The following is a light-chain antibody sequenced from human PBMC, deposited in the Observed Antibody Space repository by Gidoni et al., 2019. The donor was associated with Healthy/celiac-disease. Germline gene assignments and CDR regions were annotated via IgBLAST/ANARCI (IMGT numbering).Light chain of an antibody. CDR1: QSVSSY. CDR3: QQRSNWPPLT. J-gene: IGKJ4*01. V-gene: IGKV3-11*01. Sequence: ESVLTQSPATLSLSPGERATLSCRASQSVSSYLAWYQQKPGQAPRLLLYDASNRATGIPARFRGSGSGTDFTLTISSLEPEDFAVYYCQQRSNWPPLTFGGGTKVEIK. CDR2: DAS.